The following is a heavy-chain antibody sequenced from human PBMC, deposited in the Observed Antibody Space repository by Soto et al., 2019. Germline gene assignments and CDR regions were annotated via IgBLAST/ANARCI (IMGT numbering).Heavy chain of an antibody. CDR2: ISAYNGNT. J-gene: IGHJ5*02. D-gene: IGHD3-3*01. CDR1: GYTFTSYV. CDR3: ARVYYDFWSGYYSDWFDP. Sequence: ASVKVSCKASGYTFTSYVISWVRQAPEQGLEWMGWISAYNGNTDYAQKLQGRVTMTTDTSTSTAYMELRSLRSDDTAVYYCARVYYDFWSGYYSDWFDPWGQGTLVTVSS. V-gene: IGHV1-18*01.